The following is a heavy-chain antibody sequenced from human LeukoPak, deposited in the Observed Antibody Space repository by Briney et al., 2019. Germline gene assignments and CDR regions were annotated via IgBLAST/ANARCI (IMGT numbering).Heavy chain of an antibody. V-gene: IGHV4-59*01. CDR1: GGSISGYY. CDR3: ARETEVSAALDY. Sequence: SETLSLTCTVSGGSISGYYWSWIRQPPGKGLEWIGYIYYSGSTNYNPSLKSRVTISVDTSKNQFSLKLSSVTAADTAVYYCARETEVSAALDYWGQGTLVTVSS. J-gene: IGHJ4*02. D-gene: IGHD6-25*01. CDR2: IYYSGST.